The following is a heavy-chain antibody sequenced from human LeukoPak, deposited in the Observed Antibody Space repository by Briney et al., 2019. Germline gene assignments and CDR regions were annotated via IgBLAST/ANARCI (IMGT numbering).Heavy chain of an antibody. Sequence: PSETLSLTCVVDCGYFSGFFWTWIRQGPGKGLEWIVDISYSGFTKYNTSVKSRVTIEVDTSKKQISLNLSSVTAADTAVYYCAKGKAGHYHSVTDEYYYYMDVWGKGTTVIVSS. CDR1: CGYFSGFF. CDR2: ISYSGFT. J-gene: IGHJ6*03. CDR3: AKGKAGHYHSVTDEYYYYMDV. D-gene: IGHD3-9*01. V-gene: IGHV4-34*01.